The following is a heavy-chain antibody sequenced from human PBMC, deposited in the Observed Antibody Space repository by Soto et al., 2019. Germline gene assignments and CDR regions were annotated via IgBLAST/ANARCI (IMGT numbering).Heavy chain of an antibody. CDR2: ISGSGGST. CDR3: EKDYSSSDRGLGYFEH. V-gene: IGHV3-23*01. J-gene: IGHJ1*01. CDR1: GFTFSSYA. Sequence: GGSLRLSCAASGFTFSSYAMSWVRQAPGKGLEWVSAISGSGGSTYYADSVKGRFTISRDNSKNTLYLQMNSLRAEDTAVYDCEKDYSSSDRGLGYFEHWGQGTLVTVSS. D-gene: IGHD6-6*01.